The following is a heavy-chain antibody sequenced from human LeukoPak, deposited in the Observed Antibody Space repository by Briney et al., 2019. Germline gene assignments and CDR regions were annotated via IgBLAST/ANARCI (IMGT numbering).Heavy chain of an antibody. CDR2: IFHTGSGST. CDR3: ARHAVYAGSGWAFDY. J-gene: IGHJ4*02. Sequence: SSETLSLTCTVSGGSISPYYWSWIRQPPGKGLEWIGYIFHTGSGSTSHNPSLKSRVTISVDTSKNQFSLSLNSVTAADTAVYYCARHAVYAGSGWAFDYWGQGTLVTVSS. CDR1: GGSISPYY. V-gene: IGHV4-59*08. D-gene: IGHD6-19*01.